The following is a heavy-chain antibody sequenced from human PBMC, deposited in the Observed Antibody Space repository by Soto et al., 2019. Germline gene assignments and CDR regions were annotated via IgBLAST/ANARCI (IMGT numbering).Heavy chain of an antibody. CDR1: GFTFSSYS. D-gene: IGHD1-7*01. J-gene: IGHJ4*02. CDR2: ITSSSAFL. Sequence: PGGTLRLSCAASGFTFSSYSMNWVRQAPGKGLEWVSSITSSSAFLYYADSLKGRFTISRDNARNSLYLQMHSLRAEDTAVYYCARETASGTPTLDSWGQGTLVTVSS. V-gene: IGHV3-21*01. CDR3: ARETASGTPTLDS.